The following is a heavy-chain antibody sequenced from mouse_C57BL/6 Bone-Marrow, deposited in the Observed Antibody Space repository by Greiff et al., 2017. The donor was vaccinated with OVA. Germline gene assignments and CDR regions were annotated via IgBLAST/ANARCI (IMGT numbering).Heavy chain of an antibody. V-gene: IGHV5-17*01. J-gene: IGHJ1*03. CDR1: GFTFSDYG. Sequence: DVMLVESGGGLVKPGGSLKLSCAASGFTFSDYGMHWVRQAPEKGLEWVAYISSGSSTIYYADTVKGRFTISRDNAKNTLFLQMTSLRSEDTAMYYCAKMYFDVWGTGTTVTVSS. CDR3: AKMYFDV. CDR2: ISSGSSTI.